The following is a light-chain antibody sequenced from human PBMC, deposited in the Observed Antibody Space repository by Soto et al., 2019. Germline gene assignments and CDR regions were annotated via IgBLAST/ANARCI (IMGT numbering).Light chain of an antibody. V-gene: IGKV3-20*01. CDR1: QSISSN. CDR3: QQYGSSLT. CDR2: GAS. J-gene: IGKJ4*01. Sequence: IEFTQSPGTQSLSPGARASLSCRASQSISSNLAWYQQKPGQAPRPLIYGASSRATGIPDRFSGSGSGTDFTLTISRLEPEDFAVYYCQQYGSSLTFGGGSKVAIK.